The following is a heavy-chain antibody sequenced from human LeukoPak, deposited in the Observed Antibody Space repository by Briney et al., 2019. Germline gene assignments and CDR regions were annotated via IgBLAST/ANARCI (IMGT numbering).Heavy chain of an antibody. Sequence: GGSLRLSCAASGFTFSSYAMSWVRQAPGKGLEWLSYISSSGSTIYYAASVKGRFTISRDNAKNSLYLQMNSLRAEDTAVYYCARDRDYYYYMDVWGKGTTVTVSS. V-gene: IGHV3-48*03. J-gene: IGHJ6*03. CDR2: ISSSGSTI. CDR1: GFTFSSYA. CDR3: ARDRDYYYYMDV.